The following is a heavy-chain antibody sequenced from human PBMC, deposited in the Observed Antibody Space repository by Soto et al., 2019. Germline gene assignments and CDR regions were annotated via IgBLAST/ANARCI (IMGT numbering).Heavy chain of an antibody. J-gene: IGHJ5*02. D-gene: IGHD3-10*01. CDR2: ISDYNGNT. CDR1: GYTFTSYG. V-gene: IGHV1-18*01. Sequence: QVQLVQSGAEVKKPGASVKVSCKASGYTFTSYGISWVRQAPGQGLEWMGWISDYNGNTNYAQKLQGRVTMTTHTSTSTAYMELRSLRSDDTAVYYFASVYGSGISALLDPWGQGTLVTVSS. CDR3: ASVYGSGISALLDP.